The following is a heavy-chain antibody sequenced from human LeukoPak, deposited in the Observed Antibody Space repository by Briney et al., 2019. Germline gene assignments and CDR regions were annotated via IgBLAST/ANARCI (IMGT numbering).Heavy chain of an antibody. J-gene: IGHJ6*03. D-gene: IGHD2-2*01. CDR1: GGSFSGYY. CDR2: IYTSGRT. CDR3: AREQRYCSSTSCYRRRSYYMDV. V-gene: IGHV4-59*10. Sequence: SETLSLTCAVYGGSFSGYYWSWIRQPAGKGLELIGCIYTSGRTNYNPSLKSRVTISVDTSKNQFSLKLSSVTAADTAVYYCAREQRYCSSTSCYRRRSYYMDVWGKGTTVTISS.